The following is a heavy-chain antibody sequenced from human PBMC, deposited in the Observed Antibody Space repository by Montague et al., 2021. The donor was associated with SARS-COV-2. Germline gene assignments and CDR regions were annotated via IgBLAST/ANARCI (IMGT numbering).Heavy chain of an antibody. D-gene: IGHD6-13*01. V-gene: IGHV4-39*01. CDR1: GGSISTSNYY. J-gene: IGHJ4*02. CDR2: VYYSGST. CDR3: AGQSASSPFDH. Sequence: SETLSLTCSVSGGSISTSNYYWGWIRQPPGKGLEWIGSVYYSGSTYYNPPHKSRVTVSVDTSKNQFSLKISSVTAADTAVYFCAGQSASSPFDHWGQGTLVTVSS.